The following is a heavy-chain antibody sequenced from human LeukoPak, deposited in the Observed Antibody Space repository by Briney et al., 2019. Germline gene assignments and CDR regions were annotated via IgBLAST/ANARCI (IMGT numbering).Heavy chain of an antibody. J-gene: IGHJ3*02. V-gene: IGHV4-4*07. D-gene: IGHD2-2*01. CDR1: GGSISNYY. CDR3: ARSRCSSISCASRGAFDI. CDR2: IYTSGST. Sequence: SETLSLTCNVSGGSISNYYWSWVRQPAGKGLELIGRIYTSGSTNYNPSLKSRVTMSVDTSKNQFSLKLTSVTAADTAVYYCARSRCSSISCASRGAFDIWGQGTMVTVSS.